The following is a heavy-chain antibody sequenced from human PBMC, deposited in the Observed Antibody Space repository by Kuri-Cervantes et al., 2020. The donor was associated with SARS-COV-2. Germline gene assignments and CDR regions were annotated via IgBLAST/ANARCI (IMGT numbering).Heavy chain of an antibody. CDR3: ATGLVVPAAMRDY. D-gene: IGHD2-2*01. J-gene: IGHJ4*02. CDR2: IYPGDSDT. Sequence: GGSLRLSCKGSGYSFTSYWIGWVRQMPGKGLEWMGIIYPGDSDTRYSPSFQGQVTISADKPISTAYLQWSSLKASDTATYYCATGLVVPAAMRDYWGQGTLVTVSS. V-gene: IGHV5-51*04. CDR1: GYSFTSYW.